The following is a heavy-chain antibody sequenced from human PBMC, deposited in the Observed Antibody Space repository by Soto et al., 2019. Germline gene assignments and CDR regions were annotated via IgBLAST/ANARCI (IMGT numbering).Heavy chain of an antibody. Sequence: SVEASSKAPGFTFTSYARYWAHPYPRPGLEWMGWISAYNGSTNYAQKLQGRVTMPTDTSPSTAYKELRSLRSDDTAVYHCAGASGWDNWYFDLWGRRTRGTAAS. CDR3: AGASGWDNWYFDL. CDR2: ISAYNGST. D-gene: IGHD6-25*01. V-gene: IGHV1-18*01. CDR1: GFTFTSYA. J-gene: IGHJ2*01.